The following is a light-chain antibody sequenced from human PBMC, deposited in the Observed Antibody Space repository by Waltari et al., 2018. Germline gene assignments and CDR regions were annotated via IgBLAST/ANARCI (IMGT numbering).Light chain of an antibody. CDR2: DNS. CDR3: AAWDDNLNGVV. Sequence: QSVLTQPPSASGTPGQRVTISCSGSSSNIGSNPVNWYQQLPGTAPKLLIYDNSDRPAGVPDRFSGSKSGTSASLAISELQSEDEADYHCAAWDDNLNGVVFGGGTKLTVL. J-gene: IGLJ2*01. CDR1: SSNIGSNP. V-gene: IGLV1-44*01.